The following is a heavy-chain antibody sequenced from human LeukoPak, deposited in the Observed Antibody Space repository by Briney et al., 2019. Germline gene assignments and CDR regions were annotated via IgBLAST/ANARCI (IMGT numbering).Heavy chain of an antibody. J-gene: IGHJ5*02. CDR2: IYYSGST. Sequence: PSETLSLTCTVSGGSISSYYWSWIRQPPGKGLEWIGYIYYSGSTNYNPSLKSRVTISVDTSKNQFSLKLSSVTAADTAVYYCARSRTLRFLEWLFRQGFDPWGQGTLVTVSS. CDR1: GGSISSYY. V-gene: IGHV4-59*12. CDR3: ARSRTLRFLEWLFRQGFDP. D-gene: IGHD3-3*01.